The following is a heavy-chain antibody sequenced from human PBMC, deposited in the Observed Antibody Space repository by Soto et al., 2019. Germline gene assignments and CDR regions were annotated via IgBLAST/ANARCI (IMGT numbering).Heavy chain of an antibody. CDR3: ARDRGVAPPVAGNTHYYYYMDV. J-gene: IGHJ6*03. Sequence: QDRVVQSGVEVKKPGASVRVSCKASGYSFTNYGITWGRQAPGRGVGWMGWISAYNGNTNYAQKFQGRVTLTTDASTSTAYLELRSLRSDDTAVYYCARDRGVAPPVAGNTHYYYYMDVWGKGTTVTVSS. CDR1: GYSFTNYG. D-gene: IGHD6-19*01. V-gene: IGHV1-18*01. CDR2: ISAYNGNT.